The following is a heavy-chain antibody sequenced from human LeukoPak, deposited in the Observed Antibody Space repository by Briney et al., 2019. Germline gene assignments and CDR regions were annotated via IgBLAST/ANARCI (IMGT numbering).Heavy chain of an antibody. CDR2: IIPIFGTA. CDR1: GGTFGSYA. J-gene: IGHJ5*02. V-gene: IGHV1-69*05. CDR3: ARSEGYCSGGSCYANWFDP. D-gene: IGHD2-15*01. Sequence: ASVKVSCKASGGTFGSYAISWVRQAPGQGLEWMGGIIPIFGTANYAQKFQGRVTITTDESTSTAYMELSSLRSEDTAVYYCARSEGYCSGGSCYANWFDPWGQGTLVTVSS.